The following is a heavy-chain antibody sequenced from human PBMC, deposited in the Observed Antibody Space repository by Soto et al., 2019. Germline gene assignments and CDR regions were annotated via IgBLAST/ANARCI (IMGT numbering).Heavy chain of an antibody. V-gene: IGHV4-30-4*01. D-gene: IGHD4-17*01. Sequence: QVQLQEPGPGLVRPSQTLSLTCTVSGGSISSDHYHWTWIRQTPGKGLEWIGYIHYSGSVYYNPSLQSRVTRSVDTSKNLFSLKLSSVTAADTAVYFCVREDDGGDRDYYGLDVWGQGTTVTVSS. J-gene: IGHJ6*02. CDR1: GGSISSDHYH. CDR2: IHYSGSV. CDR3: VREDDGGDRDYYGLDV.